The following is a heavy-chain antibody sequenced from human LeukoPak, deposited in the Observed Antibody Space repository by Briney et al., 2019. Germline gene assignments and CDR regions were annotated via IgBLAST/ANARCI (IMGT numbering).Heavy chain of an antibody. J-gene: IGHJ4*02. V-gene: IGHV4-59*08. CDR1: GGSISSYY. Sequence: SETLSLTCTVSGGSISSYYWSRIRQPPGKGLEWIGYIYYSGSTNYNPSLKSRVTISVDPSKNQFSLKLSSVTAADTAVYYCARLAVAGTLQDYWGQGTLVTVSS. CDR2: IYYSGST. D-gene: IGHD6-19*01. CDR3: ARLAVAGTLQDY.